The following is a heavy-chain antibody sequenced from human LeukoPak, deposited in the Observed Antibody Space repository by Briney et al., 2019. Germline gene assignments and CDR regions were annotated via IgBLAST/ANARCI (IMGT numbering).Heavy chain of an antibody. J-gene: IGHJ5*02. Sequence: ASVKVSCKASGYTFTNYDINWVRQATGQGLEWMGWMNPNSGNTGYAQKFQGRVTMTRNTSISTAYMELSRLISEDTALYYCARDIAGATKGGWFDTWGQGTPVTVSS. D-gene: IGHD1-26*01. CDR1: GYTFTNYD. CDR3: ARDIAGATKGGWFDT. V-gene: IGHV1-8*01. CDR2: MNPNSGNT.